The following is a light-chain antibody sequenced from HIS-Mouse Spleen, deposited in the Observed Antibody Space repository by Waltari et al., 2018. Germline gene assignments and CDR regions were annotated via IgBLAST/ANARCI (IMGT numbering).Light chain of an antibody. V-gene: IGLV2-11*01. Sequence: QSALTQPRSVSGSPGQSVTISCTGTSSDVGGYNYVPWYQQHPAKAPKLIIYDVSKRPSGVPDRFSGSKSGNTASLTISGLQAEDEADYYCCSYAGSYTFYVFGTGTKVTVL. CDR1: SSDVGGYNY. CDR3: CSYAGSYTFYV. CDR2: DVS. J-gene: IGLJ1*01.